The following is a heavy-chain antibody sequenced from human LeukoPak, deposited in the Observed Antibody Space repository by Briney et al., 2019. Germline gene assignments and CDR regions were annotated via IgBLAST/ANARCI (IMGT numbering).Heavy chain of an antibody. CDR3: ARGARRFDILTGYYSFYPYYFDY. Sequence: SETLSLTCAVYGGSFSGYYWSWIRQPPGKGLEWIGEINHSGSTNYNPSLKSRVTISVHTSKNQFSLKLSSVTAADTAVYYCARGARRFDILTGYYSFYPYYFDYWGQGTLVTVSS. V-gene: IGHV4-34*01. D-gene: IGHD3-9*01. CDR2: INHSGST. J-gene: IGHJ4*02. CDR1: GGSFSGYY.